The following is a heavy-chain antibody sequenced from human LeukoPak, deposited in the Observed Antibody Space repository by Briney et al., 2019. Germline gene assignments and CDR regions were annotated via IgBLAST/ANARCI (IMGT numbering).Heavy chain of an antibody. J-gene: IGHJ4*02. CDR2: IYYTGST. CDR1: GGSVSSDSYC. V-gene: IGHV4-61*01. Sequence: SETLSLTCTVSGGSVSSDSYCWRWIRQPPGKGLEWIGCIYYTGSTKYNPFLKSRVTISVDTSQNQFSLKLSSVTAAHPAVYYWARDTAGSGWYKFYYWGQGTLVTVSS. CDR3: ARDTAGSGWYKFYY. D-gene: IGHD6-19*01.